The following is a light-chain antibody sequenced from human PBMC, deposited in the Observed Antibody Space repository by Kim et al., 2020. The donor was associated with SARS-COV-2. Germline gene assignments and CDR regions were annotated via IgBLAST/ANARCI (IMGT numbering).Light chain of an antibody. J-gene: IGLJ2*01. CDR1: ALPKQY. Sequence: SYELTQPPSVPVSPGQTARITCSGDALPKQYAYWYQQKPGQAPVLVIYKDSERPSGLPEQFSGSSSGTTVTLTISGVQAEDEADYYCQSADSSGTYVVFGGGTQLTVL. V-gene: IGLV3-25*03. CDR2: KDS. CDR3: QSADSSGTYVV.